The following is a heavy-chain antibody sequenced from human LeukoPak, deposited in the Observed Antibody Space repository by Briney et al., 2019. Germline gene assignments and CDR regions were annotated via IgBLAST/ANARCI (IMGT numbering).Heavy chain of an antibody. V-gene: IGHV1-2*02. J-gene: IGHJ4*02. CDR2: INPNSGGT. CDR1: GYTFTGYY. Sequence: ASVKVSCKASGYTFTGYYMHWVRQAPGQGLEWMGWINPNSGGTNYAQKFQGRVTMTRDTSISTAYMELSRPRSDDTAVYYCARARPVDYYDSSGYPHYFDYWGQGTLVTVSS. CDR3: ARARPVDYYDSSGYPHYFDY. D-gene: IGHD3-22*01.